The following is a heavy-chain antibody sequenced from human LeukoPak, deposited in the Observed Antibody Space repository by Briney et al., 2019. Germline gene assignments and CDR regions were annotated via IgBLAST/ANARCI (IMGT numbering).Heavy chain of an antibody. CDR2: ISSSSSYI. V-gene: IGHV3-21*01. Sequence: PGGSLRLSCAASGFTFSSYSMNWVRQAPGKGREWVSSISSSSSYIYYADSVKGRFTISLENAKKSLYLQMDSLRAEDTAVYYCASGVRYSGSYIDYWGQGTLVTVSS. CDR1: GFTFSSYS. D-gene: IGHD1-26*01. CDR3: ASGVRYSGSYIDY. J-gene: IGHJ4*02.